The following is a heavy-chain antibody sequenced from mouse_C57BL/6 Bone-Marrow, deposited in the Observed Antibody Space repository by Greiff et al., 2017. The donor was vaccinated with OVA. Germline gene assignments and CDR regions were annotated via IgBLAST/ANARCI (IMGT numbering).Heavy chain of an antibody. CDR2: IRSKSNNYAT. J-gene: IGHJ2*01. V-gene: IGHV10-1*01. D-gene: IGHD1-1*01. CDR3: VRQGDYYGSSYYFDY. Sequence: EVKLEESGGGLVQPKGSLKLSCAASGFSFNTYAMNWVRQAPGKGLEWVARIRSKSNNYATYYADSVKDRFTISRDDSESMLYLQMNNLKTEDTAMYYCVRQGDYYGSSYYFDYWGQGTTLTVSS. CDR1: GFSFNTYA.